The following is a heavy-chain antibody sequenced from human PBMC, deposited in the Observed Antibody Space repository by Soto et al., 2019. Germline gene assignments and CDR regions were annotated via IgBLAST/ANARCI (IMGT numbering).Heavy chain of an antibody. Sequence: QVQLVQSGAEVKKPGASVKVSCKASGYTFTSYGISWVRQAPGQGLEWMGWISAYNGNTNYAQKLQGSVTMTTDTSTSTAYIELRSLRSDDTAVYYCARGARSSSSRKGPNWFDPWGQGTMVTVSS. CDR2: ISAYNGNT. CDR3: ARGARSSSSRKGPNWFDP. D-gene: IGHD6-13*01. V-gene: IGHV1-18*01. CDR1: GYTFTSYG. J-gene: IGHJ5*02.